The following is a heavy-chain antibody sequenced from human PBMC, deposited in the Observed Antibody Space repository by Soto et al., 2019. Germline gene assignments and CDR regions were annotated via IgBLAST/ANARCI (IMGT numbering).Heavy chain of an antibody. V-gene: IGHV4-30-4*01. Sequence: SETLSLTCTVSGGSISSDDYYWSWIRQAPGRGLEWIGYIHSSGSIYYNPSLKSRATMSIDTAGNQFSLRVSSVTVADTAVYYCARDLDGLHDDTSGPFPRPGWGQGTLVTVSS. CDR3: ARDLDGLHDDTSGPFPRPG. CDR2: IHSSGSI. D-gene: IGHD3-22*01. J-gene: IGHJ1*01. CDR1: GGSISSDDYY.